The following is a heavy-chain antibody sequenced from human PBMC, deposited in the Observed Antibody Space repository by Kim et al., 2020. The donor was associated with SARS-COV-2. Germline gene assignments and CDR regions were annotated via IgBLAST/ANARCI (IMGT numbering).Heavy chain of an antibody. CDR1: GFTFSSCA. D-gene: IGHD3-10*01. J-gene: IGHJ6*02. CDR2: ISYDGSNK. V-gene: IGHV3-30-3*01. CDR3: ARDAWSRLRGLTYAYYGRDV. Sequence: GGSLRLSCAASGFTFSSCAMHWVRQAPGKGLEWVAVISYDGSNKNYADSVKGRFTISRDNSKNTLYLQMNSLSAEDTAVYYCARDAWSRLRGLTYAYYGRDVWGQGTTVTVSS.